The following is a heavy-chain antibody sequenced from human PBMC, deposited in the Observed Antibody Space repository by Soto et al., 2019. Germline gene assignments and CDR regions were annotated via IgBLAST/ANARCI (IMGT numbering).Heavy chain of an antibody. J-gene: IGHJ3*02. D-gene: IGHD2-15*01. CDR2: IRSKANSYAT. Sequence: GGSLRLSCEASGFTFNNYEMNWVRQAPGKGLEWVGRIRSKANSYATAYAASVKGRFTISRDDSKNTAYLQMNSLKTEDTAVYYCTRHPPVVHWGAFDIWGQGTMVTVSS. CDR1: GFTFNNYE. V-gene: IGHV3-73*01. CDR3: TRHPPVVHWGAFDI.